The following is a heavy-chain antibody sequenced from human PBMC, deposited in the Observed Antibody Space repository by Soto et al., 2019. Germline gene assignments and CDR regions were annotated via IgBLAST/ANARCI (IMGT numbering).Heavy chain of an antibody. CDR1: GGSISSYY. CDR2: IYYSGST. Sequence: SETLSLTCTVSGGSISSYYWSWIRQPPGKGLEWIGYIYYSGSTNYNPSLKSRVTISVDTSKNQFSLKLSSVTAADTAVYYCARGGYNWNYFDYWGQGTLVTVSS. D-gene: IGHD1-20*01. V-gene: IGHV4-59*01. CDR3: ARGGYNWNYFDY. J-gene: IGHJ4*02.